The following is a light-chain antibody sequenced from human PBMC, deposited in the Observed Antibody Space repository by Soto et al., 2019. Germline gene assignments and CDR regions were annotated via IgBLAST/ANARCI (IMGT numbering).Light chain of an antibody. V-gene: IGLV2-14*03. CDR1: SSDVGGYKF. J-gene: IGLJ2*01. CDR2: DVT. CDR3: SSYTNNYTLI. Sequence: QSALTQPASVSGSPGQSITLSCTGTSSDVGGYKFVSWHQQHPGKAPRLIIYDVTNRPSGVSSRFSGSKSGNTASLTISGLQAEDEADYYRSSYTNNYTLIFGGGTKLTVL.